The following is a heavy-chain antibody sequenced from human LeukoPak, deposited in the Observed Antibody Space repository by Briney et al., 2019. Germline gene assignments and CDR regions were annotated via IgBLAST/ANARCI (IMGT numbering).Heavy chain of an antibody. Sequence: GGSLRLSCSASGFTFSSYWMHWVRQVPGKGLVGVSRVNRDGSRTSQADSVKGRFTISRDNAKNTLYLQMNSLRAEDTAVYYCARDQTFVGGIDCWGQGTLVTVSS. CDR1: GFTFSSYW. V-gene: IGHV3-74*01. D-gene: IGHD2-21*01. CDR2: VNRDGSRT. CDR3: ARDQTFVGGIDC. J-gene: IGHJ4*02.